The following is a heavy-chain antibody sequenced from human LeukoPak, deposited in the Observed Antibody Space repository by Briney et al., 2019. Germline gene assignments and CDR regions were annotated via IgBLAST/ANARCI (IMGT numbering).Heavy chain of an antibody. CDR3: AREWAVAGHDAEYFQH. CDR2: VNPNNGAT. V-gene: IGHV1-2*02. CDR1: GYTFNGYY. D-gene: IGHD6-19*01. Sequence: ASVKVSCKASGYTFNGYYMHWVRQAPGQGLEWMAWVNPNNGATHYAQKFQGRVTLTRDTSISTAYMELSSLRSDDTAVYYCAREWAVAGHDAEYFQHWGQGTLVTVSS. J-gene: IGHJ1*01.